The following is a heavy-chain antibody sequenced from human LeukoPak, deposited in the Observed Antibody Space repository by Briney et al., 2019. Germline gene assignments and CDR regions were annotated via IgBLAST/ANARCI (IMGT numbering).Heavy chain of an antibody. CDR2: ISGSGSST. CDR1: GFTFSSYA. V-gene: IGHV3-23*01. Sequence: PGGSLRLSCAASGFTFSSYAMSWVRQAPGKGLEWVSSISGSGSSTYYADSVKGRFTISRDNSKNTLNLQMNSLRAEDTAVYYCAKDQGSSWPKYYYGMDVWGQGTTVTVSS. D-gene: IGHD6-13*01. CDR3: AKDQGSSWPKYYYGMDV. J-gene: IGHJ6*02.